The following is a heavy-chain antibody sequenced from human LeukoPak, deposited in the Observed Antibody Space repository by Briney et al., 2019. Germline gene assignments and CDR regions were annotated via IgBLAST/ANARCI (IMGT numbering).Heavy chain of an antibody. D-gene: IGHD3-16*02. CDR3: ARHDRLGELSLLP. CDR2: IYTSGST. Sequence: KPSETLSLTCTVSGGSISSYYWSWIRQPPGKGLEWIGYIYTSGSTNYNPSLKSRVTISVDTSKNQFSLKLSSVTAADTAVYYCARHDRLGELSLLPWGQGTLVTVSS. CDR1: GGSISSYY. V-gene: IGHV4-4*09. J-gene: IGHJ4*02.